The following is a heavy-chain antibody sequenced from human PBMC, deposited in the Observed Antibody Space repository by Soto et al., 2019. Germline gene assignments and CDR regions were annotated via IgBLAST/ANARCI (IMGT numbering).Heavy chain of an antibody. J-gene: IGHJ3*01. D-gene: IGHD2-15*01. Sequence: VQLVESGGGAVQPGRSLRLSCAASGFTLSDYGMHWVRQAPDKGLEWVAVIWSDGNRKYYADSVKGRFTISRDNPYNSLFLEMNSLTADDTAVYYCVRGGKTAGGFDVWGQGTRVTVSS. CDR2: IWSDGNRK. CDR3: VRGGKTAGGFDV. V-gene: IGHV3-33*01. CDR1: GFTLSDYG.